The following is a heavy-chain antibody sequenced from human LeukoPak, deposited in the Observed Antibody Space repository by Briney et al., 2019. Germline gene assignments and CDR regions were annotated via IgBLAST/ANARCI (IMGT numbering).Heavy chain of an antibody. D-gene: IGHD6-13*01. CDR2: INPNSGGT. CDR3: ARGRRYSSSWYNWFDP. CDR1: GYTFTAYY. J-gene: IGHJ5*02. V-gene: IGHV1-2*02. Sequence: ASVKVSCKASGYTFTAYYVHWVRQAPGQGLEWMGWINPNSGGTNYAQKFQGRVTMTRDTSISTVYMELSSLRSEDTAVYYCARGRRYSSSWYNWFDPWGQGTLVTVSS.